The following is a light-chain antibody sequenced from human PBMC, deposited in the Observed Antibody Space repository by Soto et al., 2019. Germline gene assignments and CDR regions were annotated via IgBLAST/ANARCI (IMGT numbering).Light chain of an antibody. CDR2: SAS. CDR3: QRYGG. CDR1: QSVSSSH. J-gene: IGKJ1*01. V-gene: IGKV3-20*01. Sequence: EIVLTQSPVTLSLSPGERATLSCRASQSVSSSHLAWYQQKPGQAPRLLIYSASSRATGIPDRFSGSGSGTDFTLTISRLEPEDFAVYYCQRYGGFGQGTKVDI.